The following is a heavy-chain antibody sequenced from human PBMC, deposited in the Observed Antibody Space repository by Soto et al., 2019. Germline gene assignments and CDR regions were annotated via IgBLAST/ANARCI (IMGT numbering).Heavy chain of an antibody. CDR3: ARDRYYYDSSGYYYRAFDI. CDR2: IKQDGSEK. J-gene: IGHJ3*02. Sequence: GGALRVSCADSGFAFSSYWMSWFRQAPGKGLEWVANIKQDGSEKYYVDSVKGRFTISRDNAKNSLYLQMNSLRAEDTAVYYCARDRYYYDSSGYYYRAFDIWGQGTMVTVSS. D-gene: IGHD3-22*01. V-gene: IGHV3-7*01. CDR1: GFAFSSYW.